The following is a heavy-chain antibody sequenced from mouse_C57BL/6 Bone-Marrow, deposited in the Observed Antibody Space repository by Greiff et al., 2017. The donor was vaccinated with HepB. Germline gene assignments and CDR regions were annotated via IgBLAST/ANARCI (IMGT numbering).Heavy chain of an antibody. CDR2: IYPRSGNT. Sequence: QVQLQQSGAELARPGASVKLSCKASGYTFTSYGISWVKQRTGQGLEWIGEIYPRSGNTYYNEKFKGKATLTADKSSSTAYMELRSLTSEDSAVYFCARSTTVVATYYLYFDVWGTGTTVTVSS. CDR1: GYTFTSYG. D-gene: IGHD1-1*01. J-gene: IGHJ1*03. V-gene: IGHV1-81*01. CDR3: ARSTTVVATYYLYFDV.